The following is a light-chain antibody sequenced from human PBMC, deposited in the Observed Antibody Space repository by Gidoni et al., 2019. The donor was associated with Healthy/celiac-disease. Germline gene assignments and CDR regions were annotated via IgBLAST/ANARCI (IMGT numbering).Light chain of an antibody. CDR2: DVS. Sequence: QSPLTQPASVSGSPGQSIPISCTGTSSDVGGYNYVSWYQQHPGHAPKLMIYDVSNRPSGVSNRFSGSKSGNTASLTISGLQAEDEADYYCSSYTSSSTLYVFGTGTKVTVL. CDR3: SSYTSSSTLYV. V-gene: IGLV2-14*03. CDR1: SSDVGGYNY. J-gene: IGLJ1*01.